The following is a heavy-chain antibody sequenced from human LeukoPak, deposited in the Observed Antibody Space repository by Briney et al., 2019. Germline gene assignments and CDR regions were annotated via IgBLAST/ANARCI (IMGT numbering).Heavy chain of an antibody. Sequence: ASVKVSCKASGYTFTGYYMHWVRQAPGQGLEWMGWINPNSGGTNYAQKFQGRVTMTRDTSISTAYMELSRLRSDDTAVYYCARIGYCSGGSCYSHGSYYFDYWGQGTLVTVSS. CDR3: ARIGYCSGGSCYSHGSYYFDY. V-gene: IGHV1-2*02. J-gene: IGHJ4*02. CDR2: INPNSGGT. CDR1: GYTFTGYY. D-gene: IGHD2-15*01.